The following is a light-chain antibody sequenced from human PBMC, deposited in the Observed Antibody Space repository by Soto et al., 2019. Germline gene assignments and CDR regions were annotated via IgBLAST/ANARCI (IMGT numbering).Light chain of an antibody. CDR1: ESVSSN. J-gene: IGKJ1*01. CDR2: GAS. Sequence: EIVMTQSPATLSVSPGGRATLSCRASESVSSNLAWYQQKPGQGPRLLIYGASTRATGIPARFSGSGSGTEFTLTINSLQSEDFAVYYCQQYNNWPWTFGQGTKVDIK. V-gene: IGKV3-15*01. CDR3: QQYNNWPWT.